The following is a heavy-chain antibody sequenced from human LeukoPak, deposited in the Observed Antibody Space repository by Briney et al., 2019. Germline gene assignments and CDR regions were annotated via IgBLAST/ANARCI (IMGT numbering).Heavy chain of an antibody. D-gene: IGHD3-22*01. CDR2: ISPDASRT. Sequence: GGSLRLSCAASGFTFSSYSMHWVRQAPGNGLEPLSAISPDASRTYYADSVRGRFTISRDNSKNTLYLQMGGLRPEDMAVYYCAREDRGDYSYWGQGTLVTVSS. CDR3: AREDRGDYSY. CDR1: GFTFSSYS. J-gene: IGHJ4*02. V-gene: IGHV3-64*02.